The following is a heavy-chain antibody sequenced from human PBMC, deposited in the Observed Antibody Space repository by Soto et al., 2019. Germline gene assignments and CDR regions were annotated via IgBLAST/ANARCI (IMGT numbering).Heavy chain of an antibody. Sequence: QVQLQESGPGLVKPSETLSLTCTVSGGSISSYYWSWIRQPPGKGLEWIGYIYYSGSTNYNPSLKSRVTISVDTSKNQFSLKLSSVTAADTAVYYCARHLVTMVRGVIKNYYYYYLDVWGKGTTVTVSS. J-gene: IGHJ6*03. D-gene: IGHD3-10*01. CDR2: IYYSGST. V-gene: IGHV4-59*08. CDR3: ARHLVTMVRGVIKNYYYYYLDV. CDR1: GGSISSYY.